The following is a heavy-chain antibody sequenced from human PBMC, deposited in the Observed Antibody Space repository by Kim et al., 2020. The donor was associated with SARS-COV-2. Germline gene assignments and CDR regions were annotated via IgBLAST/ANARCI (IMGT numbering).Heavy chain of an antibody. CDR2: IYYSGST. D-gene: IGHD3-3*01. CDR1: GGSISSSSYY. J-gene: IGHJ5*02. CDR3: ARHPDYDFWSGYYWGWFDP. Sequence: SETLSLTCTVSGGSISSSSYYWGWIRQPPGKGLEWIGSIYYSGSTYYNPSLKSRVTISVDTSKNQFSLKLSSVTAADTAVYYCARHPDYDFWSGYYWGWFDPWGQGTLVTVSS. V-gene: IGHV4-39*01.